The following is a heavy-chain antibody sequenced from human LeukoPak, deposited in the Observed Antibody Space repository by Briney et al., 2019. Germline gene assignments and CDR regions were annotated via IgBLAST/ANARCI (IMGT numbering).Heavy chain of an antibody. CDR2: IKSKTDGGTT. J-gene: IGHJ4*02. V-gene: IGHV3-15*01. Sequence: GGSLRLFCAASRFTFSNAWMSWVRQAPGKGLEWVGRIKSKTDGGTTDYAAPVKGRFTISRDDSKNTLYLQMNSLKTEDTAVYYCTTAQFIAAGDYWGQGTLVTVSS. CDR3: TTAQFIAAGDY. D-gene: IGHD6-25*01. CDR1: RFTFSNAW.